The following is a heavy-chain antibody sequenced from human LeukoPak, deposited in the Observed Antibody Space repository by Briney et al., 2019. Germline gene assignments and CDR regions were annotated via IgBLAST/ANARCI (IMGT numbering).Heavy chain of an antibody. J-gene: IGHJ4*02. D-gene: IGHD2-15*01. V-gene: IGHV3-48*04. Sequence: GGSLRLSCAASGFTFSNYSMNWVSQAPGKGLEWVSYISSSGSTIYYADSVKGRFTISRDNAKNSLYLQMNSLRAEDTAVYYCARGDAGYCSGGSCYWREYYFDYWGQGTLVTVSS. CDR1: GFTFSNYS. CDR3: ARGDAGYCSGGSCYWREYYFDY. CDR2: ISSSGSTI.